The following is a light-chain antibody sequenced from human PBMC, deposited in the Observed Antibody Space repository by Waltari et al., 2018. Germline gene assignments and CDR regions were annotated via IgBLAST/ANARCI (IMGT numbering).Light chain of an antibody. CDR2: GAS. CDR1: QRVGSSY. CDR3: QQYGSSSYT. J-gene: IGKJ2*01. Sequence: EIVFTQSTGTLSLSPGARTTLACRASQRVGSSYLDWYQQKPGQVPRLLIYGASSRATGIPDRFSGSGSGTDFTLTISRLEPEDFAVYYCQQYGSSSYTFGQGTKLEIK. V-gene: IGKV3-20*01.